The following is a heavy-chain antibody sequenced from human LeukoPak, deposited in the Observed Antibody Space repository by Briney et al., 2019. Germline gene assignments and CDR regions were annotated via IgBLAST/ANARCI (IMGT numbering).Heavy chain of an antibody. CDR1: GYTFTGYY. CDR3: ARDPGYSSSWYSAYYFDY. V-gene: IGHV1-2*02. CDR2: INPNSGGT. J-gene: IGHJ4*02. Sequence: GASVKVSCKASGYTFTGYYMHWVRQAPGQGLEWMGWINPNSGGTNDAQKFQGRVTMTRDTSISTPYMELSRLGSDDTAVYYCARDPGYSSSWYSAYYFDYWGQGTLVTVSS. D-gene: IGHD6-13*01.